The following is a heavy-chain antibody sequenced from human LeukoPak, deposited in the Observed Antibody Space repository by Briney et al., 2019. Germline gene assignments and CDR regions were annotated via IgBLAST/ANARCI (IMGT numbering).Heavy chain of an antibody. D-gene: IGHD3-22*01. Sequence: SETLSLTCAVYGGSFSGYYWTWIRQSPGKGLEWIGEINPSGSTYYNPSLKSRLTISRDTSKNQFSLRLSSATAADTAVYYCARGRQEISMILVVMTGVSYYLDVWGKGTTVTVS. CDR2: INPSGST. CDR1: GGSFSGYY. J-gene: IGHJ6*03. CDR3: ARGRQEISMILVVMTGVSYYLDV. V-gene: IGHV4-34*01.